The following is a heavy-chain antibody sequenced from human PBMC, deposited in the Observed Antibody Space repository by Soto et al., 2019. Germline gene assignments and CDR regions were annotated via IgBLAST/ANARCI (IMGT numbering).Heavy chain of an antibody. Sequence: QVHLVQSGAEVKKPGASVKVSCKASGYTFTNYDINWVRQAPGQGLEWMGWISTYTGNTNYAQKLQGRVTMTTDTSTSTAYMELRSLRSDDTAVYYCARGYYYGSGRPTPGGMDVWGQGTRSPSP. CDR3: ARGYYYGSGRPTPGGMDV. CDR2: ISTYTGNT. CDR1: GYTFTNYD. D-gene: IGHD3-10*01. J-gene: IGHJ6*02. V-gene: IGHV1-18*01.